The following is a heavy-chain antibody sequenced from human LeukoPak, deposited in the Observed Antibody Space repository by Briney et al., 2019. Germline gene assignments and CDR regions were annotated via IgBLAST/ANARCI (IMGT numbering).Heavy chain of an antibody. CDR3: AKDKDLRINYYGMDV. V-gene: IGHV3-23*01. J-gene: IGHJ6*02. D-gene: IGHD2-15*01. CDR1: GFTFSSYA. Sequence: GGSLRLSCAASGFTFSSYAMSWVRQAPGKGLEWVSAISGSGGSTYYADSVKGRFTISRDNSKNTLYLQMNSLRAEDTAVYYCAKDKDLRINYYGMDVWGQGTTVTVSS. CDR2: ISGSGGST.